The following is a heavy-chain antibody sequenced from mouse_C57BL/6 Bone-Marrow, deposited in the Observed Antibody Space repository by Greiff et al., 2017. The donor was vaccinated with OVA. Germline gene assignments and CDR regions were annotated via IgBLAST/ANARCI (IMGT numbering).Heavy chain of an antibody. V-gene: IGHV5-17*01. D-gene: IGHD1-1*01. CDR2: ISSGSSTI. CDR3: ARPGYYGSSAWFAY. Sequence: VQLQESGGGLVKPGGSLKLSCAASGFTFSDYGMHWVRQAPEKGLEWVAYISSGSSTIYYADTVKGRFTISRDNAKNTLFLQMTSLRSEDTAMYYCARPGYYGSSAWFAYWGQGTLVTVSA. CDR1: GFTFSDYG. J-gene: IGHJ3*01.